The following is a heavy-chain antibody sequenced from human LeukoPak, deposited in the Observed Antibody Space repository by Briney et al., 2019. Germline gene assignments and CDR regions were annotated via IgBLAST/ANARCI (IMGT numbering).Heavy chain of an antibody. CDR2: INIDGTST. J-gene: IGHJ4*02. Sequence: GGSLRLSCAASGFTFSNYWMHWVRQVPGKGLVCVSRINIDGTSTSYADSVKGRFAISRDNAKNALYLQMNSLRAEDTAVYYCARGSSGWYGIDYWGQGALVNVSS. CDR1: GFTFSNYW. CDR3: ARGSSGWYGIDY. D-gene: IGHD6-19*01. V-gene: IGHV3-74*01.